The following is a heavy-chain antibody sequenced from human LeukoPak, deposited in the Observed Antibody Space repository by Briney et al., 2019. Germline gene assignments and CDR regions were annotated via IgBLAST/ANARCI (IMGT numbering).Heavy chain of an antibody. CDR2: IWYDGSNK. V-gene: IGHV3-33*03. CDR1: GFTFSSYG. D-gene: IGHD3-10*01. Sequence: GGSLRLSCAASGFTFSSYGMHWVRQAPGKGLEWVAVIWYDGSNKYYADSVKGRFTISRDNAKNSLYLQMNSLRAEDTALYYCAKDAGGSGSYSDYWGQGTLVTVSS. CDR3: AKDAGGSGSYSDY. J-gene: IGHJ4*02.